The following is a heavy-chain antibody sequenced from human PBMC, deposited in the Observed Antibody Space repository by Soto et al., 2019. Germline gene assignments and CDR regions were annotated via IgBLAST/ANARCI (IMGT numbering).Heavy chain of an antibody. Sequence: EVQLVESGGGLVQPGGSLRLSCAASGFTFSSYSMNWVRQAPGKGLEWVSYISSSSSTIYYADSVKGRFTISRDNAKNSLYLQMNSLRAEDMAVYYCARGERREGSYYFDYWGQGTLVTVSS. J-gene: IGHJ4*02. CDR2: ISSSSSTI. CDR3: ARGERREGSYYFDY. D-gene: IGHD1-26*01. V-gene: IGHV3-48*01. CDR1: GFTFSSYS.